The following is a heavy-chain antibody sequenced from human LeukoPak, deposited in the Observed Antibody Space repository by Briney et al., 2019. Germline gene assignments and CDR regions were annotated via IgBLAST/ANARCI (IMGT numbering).Heavy chain of an antibody. CDR2: ISSSSSYI. Sequence: GGSLRLSCAASGFTFSSYSMNRVRQAPGKGLEWVSSISSSSSYIYYADSVKGRFTISRDNAKNSLYLQMNSLRAEDTAVYYCARAAVRTNAFDIWGQGTMVTVSS. CDR3: ARAAVRTNAFDI. CDR1: GFTFSSYS. J-gene: IGHJ3*02. V-gene: IGHV3-21*01. D-gene: IGHD4/OR15-4a*01.